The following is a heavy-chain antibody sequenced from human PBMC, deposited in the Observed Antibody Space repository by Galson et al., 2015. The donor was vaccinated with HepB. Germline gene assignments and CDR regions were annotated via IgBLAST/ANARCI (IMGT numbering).Heavy chain of an antibody. J-gene: IGHJ4*02. V-gene: IGHV1-18*01. D-gene: IGHD3-22*01. CDR1: GYSFTNFG. Sequence: SVKVSCKASGYSFTNFGISWVRQAPGQGLEWMGWISLYNGNTNYDQKFQGRVTMTTDTSSNTGYLDLRSLRSDDTAMYFCARVFYYDSSGSQPYYLDHWGQGTLVTVSS. CDR3: ARVFYYDSSGSQPYYLDH. CDR2: ISLYNGNT.